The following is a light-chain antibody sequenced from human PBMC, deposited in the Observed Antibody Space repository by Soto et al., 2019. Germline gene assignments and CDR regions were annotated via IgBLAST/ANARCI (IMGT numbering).Light chain of an antibody. V-gene: IGKV1-5*01. CDR1: QNISTS. J-gene: IGKJ1*01. CDR3: QQYDSYRT. Sequence: DIQLTQSPSTLSASVGDRVTITCRPSQNISTSLAWYRQRSGRAPKLLIYDVSNLESGVPSRFSGSGSGTEFSLAIRGLQPDDFATYYCQQYDSYRTFGQGTTVEVK. CDR2: DVS.